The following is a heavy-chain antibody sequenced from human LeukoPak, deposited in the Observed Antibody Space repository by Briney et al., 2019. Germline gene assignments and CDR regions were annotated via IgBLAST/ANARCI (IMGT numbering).Heavy chain of an antibody. Sequence: PGGSLRLSCAASGFIFSSYGMQWVRQAPGKGLEWVADISYDGSNKYYAESVKGRFTISRDNSKNTLYLQMNSLRAEDTAVYYCAADSSGYWYYFDYWGQGTLVTVSS. J-gene: IGHJ4*02. D-gene: IGHD3-22*01. CDR1: GFIFSSYG. V-gene: IGHV3-30*03. CDR2: ISYDGSNK. CDR3: AADSSGYWYYFDY.